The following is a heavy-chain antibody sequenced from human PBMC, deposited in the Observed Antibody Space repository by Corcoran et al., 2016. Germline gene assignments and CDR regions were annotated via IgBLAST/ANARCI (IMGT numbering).Heavy chain of an antibody. CDR2: IIPIFGTA. Sequence: QVQLVQSGAEVKKPGSSVKVSCKASGGTFSSYSISWVRRAPGQGLECMGGIIPIFGTANYAQKFQGRVTITADESTSTAYMELSSLRSEDTAVYYWARGAGNCSGGSCYPTYYYYYGMDVWGQGPRSPSP. J-gene: IGHJ6*02. V-gene: IGHV1-69*01. D-gene: IGHD2-15*01. CDR1: GGTFSSYS. CDR3: ARGAGNCSGGSCYPTYYYYYGMDV.